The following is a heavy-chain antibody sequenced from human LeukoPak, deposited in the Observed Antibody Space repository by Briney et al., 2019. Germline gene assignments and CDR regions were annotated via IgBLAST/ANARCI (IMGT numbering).Heavy chain of an antibody. J-gene: IGHJ3*02. D-gene: IGHD2-2*01. Sequence: PSETLSLTCTVSGGSISSYYWSWLRQPAGKGLEWIGRIYTSGSTNYNPSLKSRVTMSVDTSKNQFSLKLSSVTAADTAVYYCAIRPYCSSTSCYRARDAFDIWGQGTMVTVSS. CDR2: IYTSGST. CDR1: GGSISSYY. CDR3: AIRPYCSSTSCYRARDAFDI. V-gene: IGHV4-4*07.